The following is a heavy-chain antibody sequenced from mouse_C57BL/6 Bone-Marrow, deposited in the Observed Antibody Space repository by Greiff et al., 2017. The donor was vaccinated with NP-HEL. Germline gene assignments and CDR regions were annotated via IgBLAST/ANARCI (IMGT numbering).Heavy chain of an antibody. Sequence: EVKVEESEGGLVQPGSSMKLSCTASGFTFSDYYMAWVRQVPEKGLEWVANINYDGSSTYYLDSLKSRFLISRDNAKNIRYLQMSSLKSEDTATYYCARDRLPYWYFDVWGTGTTVTVSS. V-gene: IGHV5-16*01. CDR1: GFTFSDYY. CDR3: ARDRLPYWYFDV. CDR2: INYDGSST. J-gene: IGHJ1*03. D-gene: IGHD2-2*01.